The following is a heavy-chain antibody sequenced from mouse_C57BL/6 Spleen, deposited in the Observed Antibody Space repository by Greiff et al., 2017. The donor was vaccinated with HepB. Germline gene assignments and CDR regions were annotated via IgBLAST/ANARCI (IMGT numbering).Heavy chain of an antibody. D-gene: IGHD3-2*02. V-gene: IGHV1-81*01. CDR3: ARESSGYSDY. Sequence: LVESGAELARPGASVKLSCKASGYTFTSYGISWVKQRTGQGLEWIGEIYPRSGNTYYNEKFKGKATLTADKSSSTAYMELRSLTSEDSAVYFCARESSGYSDYWGQGTTLTVSS. CDR2: IYPRSGNT. J-gene: IGHJ2*01. CDR1: GYTFTSYG.